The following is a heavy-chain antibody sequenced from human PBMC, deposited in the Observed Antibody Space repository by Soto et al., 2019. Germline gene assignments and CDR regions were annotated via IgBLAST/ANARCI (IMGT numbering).Heavy chain of an antibody. J-gene: IGHJ5*02. D-gene: IGHD2-2*01. Sequence: PGGSLRLSCAASGFIFSSYAMSWVRQAPGKGLEWVSAISGSGGSTYYADSVKGRFTISRDNSKNTLYLQMNSLRAEDTAVYYRARDRQPSAMYVGWFDPWGQGTLVTVSS. CDR2: ISGSGGST. CDR1: GFIFSSYA. CDR3: ARDRQPSAMYVGWFDP. V-gene: IGHV3-23*01.